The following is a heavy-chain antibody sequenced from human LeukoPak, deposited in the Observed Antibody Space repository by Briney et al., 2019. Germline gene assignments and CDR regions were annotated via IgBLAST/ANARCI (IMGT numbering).Heavy chain of an antibody. V-gene: IGHV4-59*01. CDR2: IYYSGGT. D-gene: IGHD4-17*01. Sequence: SETLSLTCTVSGGSINYYYWMWIRQPPGKGLEWIGYIYYSGGTHYNPSLKSRVTMLVDTSKNQFSLKLTAVTAADTAVYYCAYGELDYWGQGTLVTVSS. J-gene: IGHJ4*02. CDR3: AYGELDY. CDR1: GGSINYYY.